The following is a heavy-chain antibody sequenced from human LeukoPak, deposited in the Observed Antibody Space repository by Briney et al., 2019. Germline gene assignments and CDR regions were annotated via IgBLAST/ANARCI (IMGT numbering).Heavy chain of an antibody. V-gene: IGHV4-34*01. CDR2: INHSGST. Sequence: GSLRLSCAASGFTFDDYGMSWVRQAPGKGLEWIGEINHSGSTNYNPSLKSRVTISVDTSKNQFSLKLSSVTAADTAVYYCARGQLYYMDVWGKGTTVTVSS. CDR3: ARGQLYYMDV. D-gene: IGHD1-1*01. J-gene: IGHJ6*03. CDR1: GFTFDDYG.